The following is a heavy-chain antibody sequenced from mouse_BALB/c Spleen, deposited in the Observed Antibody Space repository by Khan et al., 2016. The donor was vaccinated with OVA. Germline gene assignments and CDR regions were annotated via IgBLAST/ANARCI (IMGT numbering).Heavy chain of an antibody. CDR1: GYTFTSYW. J-gene: IGHJ2*01. CDR3: ARAPLPSDFDY. CDR2: IYPGDGDT. D-gene: IGHD2-1*01. V-gene: IGHV1-87*01. Sequence: VELVESGAELARPGASVKLSCKASGYTFTSYWMQWVKQRPGQGLEWIGAIYPGDGDTRYTQKFKGKATLTADKSSSTAYMQLSSLASEDSAVYYWARAPLPSDFDYWGQGTTLTVSS.